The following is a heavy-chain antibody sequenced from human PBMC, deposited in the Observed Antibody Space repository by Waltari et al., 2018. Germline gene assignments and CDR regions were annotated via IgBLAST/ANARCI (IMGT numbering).Heavy chain of an antibody. J-gene: IGHJ5*02. Sequence: QVQLQQWGAGLLKPSETLSLTCAVYGGSFSGYYWSWIRQPPGKGLEWIGEINHRGSNNSNPSLKSRVTISVDTSKNQFSLKLGSVTAADTAVYYCARGPVIAAAGKGGWFDPWGQGTLVTVSS. CDR3: ARGPVIAAAGKGGWFDP. D-gene: IGHD6-13*01. CDR2: INHRGSN. CDR1: GGSFSGYY. V-gene: IGHV4-34*01.